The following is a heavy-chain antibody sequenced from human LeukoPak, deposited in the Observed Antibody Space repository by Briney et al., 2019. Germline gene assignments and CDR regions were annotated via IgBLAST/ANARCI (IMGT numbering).Heavy chain of an antibody. Sequence: GGSLRLSCATSAFTFSSYAMSWVRQAPGKGLEWVSTISGSGGSIYYADSVKGRFTISRDNSKNTLYLQMNSLRAEDTAVYYCAKASGSYYGEYFQHWGQGTLVTVSS. CDR2: ISGSGGSI. CDR1: AFTFSSYA. V-gene: IGHV3-23*01. D-gene: IGHD1-26*01. J-gene: IGHJ1*01. CDR3: AKASGSYYGEYFQH.